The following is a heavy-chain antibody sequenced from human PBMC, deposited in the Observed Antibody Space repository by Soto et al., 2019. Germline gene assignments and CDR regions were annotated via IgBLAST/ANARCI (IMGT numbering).Heavy chain of an antibody. CDR1: GFTFSSYA. V-gene: IGHV3-23*01. J-gene: IGHJ4*02. Sequence: GGSLILSCAASGFTFSSYAMSWVRPAPGKGLEWVSAISGSGGSTYYADSVKGRFTISRDNSKNTLYLQMDSLRAEDTAVYYCAKGNYDSSGYYYCWGQGTLVTVSS. CDR3: AKGNYDSSGYYYC. D-gene: IGHD3-22*01. CDR2: ISGSGGST.